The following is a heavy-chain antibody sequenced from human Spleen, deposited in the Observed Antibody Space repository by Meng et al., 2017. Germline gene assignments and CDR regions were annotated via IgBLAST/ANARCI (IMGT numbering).Heavy chain of an antibody. V-gene: IGHV4-31*03. CDR1: GGSISSGDYY. J-gene: IGHJ4*02. D-gene: IGHD6-13*01. CDR2: IYHSGTT. CDR3: ARAGGSS. Sequence: QVQLRESGPGLVKPSQTLSLTCTVSGGSISSGDYYWTWIRQHPGKGLELIGYIYHSGTTYYNPSLKSRVTISVDTSKNQFSLKLSSVTAADTAVYYCARAGGSSWGQGTLVTVSS.